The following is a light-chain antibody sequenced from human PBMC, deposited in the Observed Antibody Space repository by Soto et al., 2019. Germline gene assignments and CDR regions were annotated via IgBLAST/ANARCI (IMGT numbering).Light chain of an antibody. V-gene: IGKV1-33*01. CDR3: QHYNNLPPFT. CDR2: GAS. Sequence: DILMTQSPSPLSASVGARVSITCQASEDIRTSLSWFQHKPGRAPKLLIYGASYLETGVPSRFRGSGSGSDFTLTISSLQPEDIATYYCQHYNNLPPFTFGPGTIVDIK. CDR1: EDIRTS. J-gene: IGKJ3*01.